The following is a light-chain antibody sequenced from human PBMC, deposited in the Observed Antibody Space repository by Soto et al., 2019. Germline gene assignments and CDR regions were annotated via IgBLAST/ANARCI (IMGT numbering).Light chain of an antibody. Sequence: DIVMTQSPDSLAVSLGERATINCKSSQSVLYSSNKKNYLAWYQQKSGQSPKVLIYWASTRESGVPDRFSGSGSGTDFTLTISSLQAEEAAVYYCQQSYSTPRTFGQGTKVEIK. CDR1: QSVLYSSNKKNY. V-gene: IGKV4-1*01. J-gene: IGKJ1*01. CDR3: QQSYSTPRT. CDR2: WAS.